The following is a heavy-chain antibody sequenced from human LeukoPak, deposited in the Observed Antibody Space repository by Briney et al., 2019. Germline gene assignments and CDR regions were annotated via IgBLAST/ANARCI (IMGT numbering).Heavy chain of an antibody. J-gene: IGHJ4*02. D-gene: IGHD5-18*01. Sequence: ASVKVSCKASGYTFSGYYMHWVRQAPGQGLEWMAWIYPNSGGTKYAQKFQGRVTVTRDTSISTAYMQLSRLKSDDTAVCYCATGRGYSYGFGSWGQGTLVTVSS. V-gene: IGHV1-2*02. CDR1: GYTFSGYY. CDR3: ATGRGYSYGFGS. CDR2: IYPNSGGT.